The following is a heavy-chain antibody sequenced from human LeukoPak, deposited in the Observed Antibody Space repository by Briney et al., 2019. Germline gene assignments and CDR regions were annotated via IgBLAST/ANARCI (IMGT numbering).Heavy chain of an antibody. V-gene: IGHV3-30*18. CDR2: ISYDGSNK. CDR1: GFTFSSYG. CDR3: AKDGSPRELLLDY. Sequence: GGSLRLSCAASGFTFSSYGMHWVRQAPGKGLEWVAVISYDGSNKYYADSVKGRFTISRDNYKNTLYLQMNSLRAEDTAVYYCAKDGSPRELLLDYWGQGTLVTVSS. J-gene: IGHJ4*02. D-gene: IGHD1-26*01.